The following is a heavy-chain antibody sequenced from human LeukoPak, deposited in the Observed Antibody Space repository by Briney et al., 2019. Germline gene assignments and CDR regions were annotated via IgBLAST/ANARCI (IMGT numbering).Heavy chain of an antibody. Sequence: GGSLRLSCAASGFTVSSNYMSWVRQAPGKGLEWVSVIYSGGSTYYADSVKGRFTISRDNSKNTLYLQMNSLRAEDTAVYYCARDSSIAAAGDWGQGTLVTVSS. CDR2: IYSGGST. CDR1: GFTVSSNY. CDR3: ARDSSIAAAGD. V-gene: IGHV3-53*01. J-gene: IGHJ4*02. D-gene: IGHD6-13*01.